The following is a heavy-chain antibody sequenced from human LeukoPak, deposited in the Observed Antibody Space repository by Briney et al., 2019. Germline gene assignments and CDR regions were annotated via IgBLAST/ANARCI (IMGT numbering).Heavy chain of an antibody. CDR1: GGSISSYY. V-gene: IGHV4-59*01. D-gene: IGHD3-22*01. CDR2: IYYSGST. Sequence: KPSETLSLTRTVSGGSISSYYWSWIRQPPGKGLEWIGYIYYSGSTNYNPSLKSRVTISVDTSKNQFSLKLSSVTAADTAVYYCARDHYYDSSGFESWGQGTLVTVSS. CDR3: ARDHYYDSSGFES. J-gene: IGHJ4*02.